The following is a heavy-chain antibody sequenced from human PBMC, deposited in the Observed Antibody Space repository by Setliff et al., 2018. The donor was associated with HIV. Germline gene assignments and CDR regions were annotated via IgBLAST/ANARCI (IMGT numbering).Heavy chain of an antibody. D-gene: IGHD3-9*01. Sequence: GAPVKVSCKASGGTFSSYAISWVRQAPGQGLEWMGGIIPIFGTANYAQKFQGRVTITTDESTSTAYMELSSLRSQDTAVYYCARCRGTRYFDWLPMDVWGQGTTVTVSS. J-gene: IGHJ6*02. CDR3: ARCRGTRYFDWLPMDV. CDR1: GGTFSSYA. V-gene: IGHV1-69*05. CDR2: IIPIFGTA.